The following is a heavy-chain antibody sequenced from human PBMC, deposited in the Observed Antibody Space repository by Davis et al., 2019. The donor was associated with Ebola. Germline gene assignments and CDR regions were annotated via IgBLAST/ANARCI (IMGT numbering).Heavy chain of an antibody. J-gene: IGHJ4*02. Sequence: AASVKVSCKASGYTFTSYDINWVRQATGQGLEWMGWMNPNSGNTGYAQKFQGRITVTRNISISTAYMELSSLRSEDTAVYYCARRVGARSGFDYWGQGSLVTVSS. CDR3: ARRVGARSGFDY. CDR1: GYTFTSYD. CDR2: MNPNSGNT. V-gene: IGHV1-8*01. D-gene: IGHD1-26*01.